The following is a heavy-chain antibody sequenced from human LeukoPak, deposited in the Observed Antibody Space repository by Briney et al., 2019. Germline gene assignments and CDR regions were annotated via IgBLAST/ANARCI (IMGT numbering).Heavy chain of an antibody. V-gene: IGHV4-31*03. CDR3: ARAPGVLRYFDWPLTFDY. D-gene: IGHD3-9*01. J-gene: IGHJ4*02. CDR1: GGSISSGGYY. Sequence: SQTLSLTCTVSGGSISSGGYYWSWIRQHPGKGLEWTGYIYYSGSTYYNPSLKSRVTISVDTSKNQFSLRLSSVTAADTAVYYCARAPGVLRYFDWPLTFDYWGQGTLVTVSS. CDR2: IYYSGST.